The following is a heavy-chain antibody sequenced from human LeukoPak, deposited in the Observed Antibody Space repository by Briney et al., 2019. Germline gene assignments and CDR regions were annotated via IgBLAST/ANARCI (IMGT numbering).Heavy chain of an antibody. CDR2: ISSGGTP. CDR1: GFTVSTNY. Sequence: GGSLRLSCAASGFTVSTNYMSWVRQAPGKGLEWVSVISSGGTPYYADFVKGRFTISRDSSENTLYLQMHSLRAEDTAVYYCARGGAGYAFGYWGQGTLVTVSS. V-gene: IGHV3-66*02. J-gene: IGHJ4*02. D-gene: IGHD5-12*01. CDR3: ARGGAGYAFGY.